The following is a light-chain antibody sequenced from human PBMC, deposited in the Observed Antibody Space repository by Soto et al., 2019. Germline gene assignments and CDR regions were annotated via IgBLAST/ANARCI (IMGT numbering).Light chain of an antibody. CDR1: TSNLGSNF. CDR3: AAWDDSLSGVV. J-gene: IGLJ3*02. Sequence: QSVLTQPPSASGTPGQRVTISCSGSTSNLGSNFVYWYQQVPGAAPKLLISRNDQRPSGVPDRFSGSKSGTSASLAISGLRSEDEAAYPCAAWDDSLSGVVFGGGTKLTVL. CDR2: RND. V-gene: IGLV1-47*01.